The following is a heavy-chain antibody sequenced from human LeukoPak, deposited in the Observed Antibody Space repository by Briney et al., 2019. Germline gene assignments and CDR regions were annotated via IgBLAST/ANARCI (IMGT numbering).Heavy chain of an antibody. CDR1: GFTFSSYS. V-gene: IGHV3-48*01. CDR3: AKDIVVVPAAMRLPYYYYGMDV. Sequence: GGSLRLSCAASGFTFSSYSMNWVRHAPGKGLEWVSYISSSSSTIYYADSVKGRFTISRDNAKNSLYLQMNSLRAEDTAVYYCAKDIVVVPAAMRLPYYYYGMDVWGQGTTVTVSS. CDR2: ISSSSSTI. D-gene: IGHD2-2*01. J-gene: IGHJ6*02.